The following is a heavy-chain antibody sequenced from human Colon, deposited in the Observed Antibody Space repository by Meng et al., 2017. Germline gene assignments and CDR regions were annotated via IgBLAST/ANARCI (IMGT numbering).Heavy chain of an antibody. V-gene: IGHV4-31*03. CDR3: ARYRYDSSSYSNFFDP. J-gene: IGHJ5*02. CDR2: MHYSGIA. CDR1: GSAIRSEAFY. D-gene: IGHD3-22*01. Sequence: LQESGPGLVKPSQSLSLTCIVSGSAIRSEAFYWGWIRQHPGKGLEWIGYMHYSGIANYNPSLNSRIAISVDTSKNHFSLKLSSVTAADTAVYYCARYRYDSSSYSNFFDPWGQGTLVTVSS.